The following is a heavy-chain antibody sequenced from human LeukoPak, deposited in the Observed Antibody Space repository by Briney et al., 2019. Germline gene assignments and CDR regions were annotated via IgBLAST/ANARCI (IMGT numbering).Heavy chain of an antibody. J-gene: IGHJ4*02. V-gene: IGHV3-30*15. D-gene: IGHD3-22*01. CDR1: GFSFSTYA. CDR3: ARDSGSGYYDSSGSFFDY. CDR2: ISDDGSDK. Sequence: GRSLRLSCAASGFSFSTYAMHWVRQAPGKRLEWVAVISDDGSDKYYADSVKGRFTISRDNTKNTLYLQMSSLRAEDTAVYYCARDSGSGYYDSSGSFFDYWGQGTLVTVSS.